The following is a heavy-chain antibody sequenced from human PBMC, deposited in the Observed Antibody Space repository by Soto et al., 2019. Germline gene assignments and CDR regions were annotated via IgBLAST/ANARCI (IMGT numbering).Heavy chain of an antibody. Sequence: GGSLRLSCAASGFTFSSYAMSWFRQAPGKGLEWVSAISGSGGSTYYADSVKGRFTISRDNSKNTLYLQMNSLRAEDTAVYYCAKFQPLYYDSSGYPTPSFDYWGQGTLVTVSS. J-gene: IGHJ4*02. CDR1: GFTFSSYA. CDR3: AKFQPLYYDSSGYPTPSFDY. CDR2: ISGSGGST. V-gene: IGHV3-23*01. D-gene: IGHD3-22*01.